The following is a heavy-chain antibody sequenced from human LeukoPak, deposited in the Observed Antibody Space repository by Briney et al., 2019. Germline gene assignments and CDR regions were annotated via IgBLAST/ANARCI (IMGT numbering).Heavy chain of an antibody. D-gene: IGHD1-26*01. CDR2: INPNSGGT. V-gene: IGHV1-2*02. Sequence: ASVKVSCKASGYTFTDYYMHWVRQAPGQGLEWMGWINPNSGGTNYAQNFQGRVTMTWDTSISTAYMELNRLRSDDTAVYYCARDLISGSYYMDYWGQGTLVTVPS. J-gene: IGHJ4*02. CDR1: GYTFTDYY. CDR3: ARDLISGSYYMDY.